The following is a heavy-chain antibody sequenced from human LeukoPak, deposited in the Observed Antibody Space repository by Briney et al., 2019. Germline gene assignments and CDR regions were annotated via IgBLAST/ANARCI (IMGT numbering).Heavy chain of an antibody. V-gene: IGHV1-69*04. CDR3: ATSIVVVTAIRDYFDY. CDR1: GGTFSSYA. CDR2: IIPILGIA. D-gene: IGHD2-21*02. Sequence: GSSVKVSFKASGGTFSSYAISWVRQAPGQGLEWMGRIIPILGIANYAQKFQGRVTIPADKSTSTAYMELSSLRSEDTAVYYCATSIVVVTAIRDYFDYWGQGTLVTVSS. J-gene: IGHJ4*02.